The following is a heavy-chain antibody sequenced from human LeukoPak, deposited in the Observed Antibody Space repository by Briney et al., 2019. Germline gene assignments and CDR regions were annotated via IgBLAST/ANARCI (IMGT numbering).Heavy chain of an antibody. Sequence: GSLRLSCAASGFTFSSYAMSWVRQAPGKGLEWVSGMSGSDGSTFYADSVKGRFNVSRDNSKNSLYLQMKSLRAEDTAVYYSAKHFYDSSGYTRWGQGALVTVSS. J-gene: IGHJ4*02. CDR3: AKHFYDSSGYTR. D-gene: IGHD3-22*01. CDR1: GFTFSSYA. V-gene: IGHV3-23*01. CDR2: MSGSDGST.